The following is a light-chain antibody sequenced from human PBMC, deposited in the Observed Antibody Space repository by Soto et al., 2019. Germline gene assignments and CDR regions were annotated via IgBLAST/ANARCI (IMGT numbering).Light chain of an antibody. J-gene: IGLJ1*01. V-gene: IGLV2-8*01. CDR3: SSYAGSNTFV. Sequence: QSVLTQPPSASGSPGQSVTISCTGTSSDVGIFDFVSWYQQHPGKAPRLLIYEVTKRPSGVPDRFSGSKSGNTASLTVSGLQAEDEADYYCSSYAGSNTFVFGAGTKVTVL. CDR2: EVT. CDR1: SSDVGIFDF.